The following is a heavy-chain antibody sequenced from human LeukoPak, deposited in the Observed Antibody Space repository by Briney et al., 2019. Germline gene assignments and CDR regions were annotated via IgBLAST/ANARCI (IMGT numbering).Heavy chain of an antibody. Sequence: SETLSLTCTVSGGSISSSSYYWGWIRQPPGKGLEWIGSIYYSGSTYYNPSLKSRVTISVDTSKNQFSLKLSSVTAADTAVYYCARYCSGGSCYLDYWGQGTLVIVSS. D-gene: IGHD2-15*01. CDR2: IYYSGST. V-gene: IGHV4-39*01. CDR1: GGSISSSSYY. J-gene: IGHJ4*02. CDR3: ARYCSGGSCYLDY.